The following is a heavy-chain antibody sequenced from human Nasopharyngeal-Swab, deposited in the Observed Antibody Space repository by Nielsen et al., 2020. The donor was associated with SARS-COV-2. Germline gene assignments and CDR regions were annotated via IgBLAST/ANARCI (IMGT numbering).Heavy chain of an antibody. D-gene: IGHD6-13*01. Sequence: SVKVSCKASGGTFISYAIRWVRQAPGQGLEWMGGIIPIFGTANYAQKFQGRVTITADESTSTAYMELSSLRSEDTAVYYCARDPGIGYGMDVWGQGTTVTVSS. CDR1: GGTFISYA. CDR3: ARDPGIGYGMDV. V-gene: IGHV1-69*13. J-gene: IGHJ6*02. CDR2: IIPIFGTA.